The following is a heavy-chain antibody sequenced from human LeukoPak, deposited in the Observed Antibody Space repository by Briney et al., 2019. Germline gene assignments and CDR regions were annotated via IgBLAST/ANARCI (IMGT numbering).Heavy chain of an antibody. Sequence: GGSLRLSCAASGFTFSDYYMTWIRQAPGKGLEYVSYISGSNNDATYADSVKGRFTISRDNAKNSLYLQMNSLRAEDTAVYYCARHMSYYDFWSGYYGNAFDIWGQGTMVTVSS. CDR3: ARHMSYYDFWSGYYGNAFDI. CDR2: ISGSNNDA. CDR1: GFTFSDYY. D-gene: IGHD3-3*01. V-gene: IGHV3-11*06. J-gene: IGHJ3*02.